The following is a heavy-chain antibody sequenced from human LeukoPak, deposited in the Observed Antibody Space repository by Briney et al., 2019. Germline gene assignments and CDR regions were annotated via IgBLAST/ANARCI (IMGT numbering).Heavy chain of an antibody. J-gene: IGHJ4*02. V-gene: IGHV4-59*01. CDR1: GDSISSYY. CDR3: ARDRHFSSTWYGYFDY. Sequence: SETLSLTCTVSGDSISSYYWSWIRQPPGKGLEWIGYIYYSGSTNYNPSLKSRVTISVDTSKNQFSLKMSSVTAADTALYYCARDRHFSSTWYGYFDYWGQGTLVTVSS. D-gene: IGHD6-13*01. CDR2: IYYSGST.